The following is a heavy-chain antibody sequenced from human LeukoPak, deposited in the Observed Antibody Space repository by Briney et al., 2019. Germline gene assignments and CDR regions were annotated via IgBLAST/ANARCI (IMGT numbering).Heavy chain of an antibody. Sequence: PSETLSLTCTVSGGSIRAYYWSWIRQPPGKGLEWIGYVYYTGSTNYNPSLKRQVTTSVKKSKNQSSLKLSAVTASDTAVYFCAGVMAGSSVYYNYFACWGHGTLVTVSS. CDR2: VYYTGST. J-gene: IGHJ4*01. CDR1: GGSIRAYY. D-gene: IGHD3-22*01. V-gene: IGHV4-59*01. CDR3: AGVMAGSSVYYNYFAC.